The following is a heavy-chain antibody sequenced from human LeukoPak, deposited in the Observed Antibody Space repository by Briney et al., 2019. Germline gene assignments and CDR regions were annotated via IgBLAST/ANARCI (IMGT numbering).Heavy chain of an antibody. J-gene: IGHJ2*01. D-gene: IGHD1-26*01. CDR3: ARRRGISAPYWYFDL. CDR1: GGSFSGYS. Sequence: SETLSLTCAVYGGSFSGYSWSWIRQPPGKGLEWIGEINHIGSTNYNPSLTSRVTTSLDTSKNEFSLKLDSVTAADTAVYYCARRRGISAPYWYFDLWGRGTLVTVSS. CDR2: INHIGST. V-gene: IGHV4-34*01.